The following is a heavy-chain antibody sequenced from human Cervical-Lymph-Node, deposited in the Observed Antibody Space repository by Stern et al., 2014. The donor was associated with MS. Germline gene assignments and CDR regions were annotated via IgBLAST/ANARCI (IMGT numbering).Heavy chain of an antibody. CDR2: IIPMLGLP. CDR3: ARGVVTNRAAATLHNLFEP. D-gene: IGHD2-15*01. J-gene: IGHJ5*02. Sequence: QVQLLQSGAEVKKPGSSVNVSCKASGGTFSSSYAITWMRQAPGRGLEWMGRIIPMLGLPNYAQKFQGRVTITADTSTSTAYMELSSLRSEDTAVYYCARGVVTNRAAATLHNLFEPWGQGTLVTVSS. CDR1: GGTFSSSYA. V-gene: IGHV1-69*04.